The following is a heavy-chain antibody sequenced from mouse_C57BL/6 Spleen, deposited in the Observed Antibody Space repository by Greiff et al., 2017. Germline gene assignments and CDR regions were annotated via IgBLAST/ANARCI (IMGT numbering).Heavy chain of an antibody. D-gene: IGHD1-1*01. CDR2: INPSDSET. CDR1: GYTFTSYW. Sequence: VQLKQPGAELVRPGSSVKLSCKASGYTFTSYWMHWVKQRPIQGLEWIGNINPSDSETHYNQKFKDKATLTVDKSSSTAYMQLSSLTSEDSAVYYCARSDGSSPYLYFDVWGTGTTVTVSS. V-gene: IGHV1-52*01. CDR3: ARSDGSSPYLYFDV. J-gene: IGHJ1*03.